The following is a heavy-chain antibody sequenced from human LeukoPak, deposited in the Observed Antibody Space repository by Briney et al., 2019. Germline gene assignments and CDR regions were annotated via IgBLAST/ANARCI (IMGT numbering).Heavy chain of an antibody. D-gene: IGHD3-10*01. CDR2: IYSGGST. CDR1: GFTVSSNY. Sequence: GGSLRLSCAASGFTVSSNYMSWVRQAPGKGLEWVSVIYSGGSTFYADSVKGRFSISRDNSKNTLYLHMNSLRAEDTAVYHCARDADGVVDYWGQGTLVTVSS. V-gene: IGHV3-53*05. J-gene: IGHJ4*02. CDR3: ARDADGVVDY.